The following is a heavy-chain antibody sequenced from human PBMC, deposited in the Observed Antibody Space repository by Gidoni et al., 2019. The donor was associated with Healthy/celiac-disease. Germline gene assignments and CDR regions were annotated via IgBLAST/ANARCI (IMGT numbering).Heavy chain of an antibody. V-gene: IGHV4-59*01. CDR2: IYYSGST. D-gene: IGHD3-3*01. J-gene: IGHJ3*02. CDR1: GGSISSYY. Sequence: QVQLQESGPGLVKPSETLSLTCTVPGGSISSYYWSWIRQPPGKGLEWIGYIYYSGSTNYNPSLKSRVTISVDTSKNQFSLKLSSVTAADTAVYYCARVGAHAFDIWGQGTMVTVSS. CDR3: ARVGAHAFDI.